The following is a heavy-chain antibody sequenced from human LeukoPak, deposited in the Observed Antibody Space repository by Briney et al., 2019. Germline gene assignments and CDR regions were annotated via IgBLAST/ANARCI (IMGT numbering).Heavy chain of an antibody. D-gene: IGHD2-15*01. V-gene: IGHV1-69*01. Sequence: SLSLSSTLSVGTLSGSAIRWGRQTPGQRVGRMGGIIPIFGTANYAQKFQGRVTITADESTSTAYMELSSLRSEDTAVYYCARYYHKYCSGGSCHANWGQGTLVTVSS. CDR2: IIPIFGTA. CDR3: ARYYHKYCSGGSCHAN. J-gene: IGHJ4*02. CDR1: VGTLSGSA.